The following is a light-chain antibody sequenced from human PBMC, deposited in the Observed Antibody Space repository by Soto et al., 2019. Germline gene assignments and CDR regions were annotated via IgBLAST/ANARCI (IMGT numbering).Light chain of an antibody. J-gene: IGKJ2*01. CDR1: QSVSNDY. V-gene: IGKV3-20*01. CDR2: GAS. Sequence: EIVLTQSPGTLSLSPGDRATLSCRASQSVSNDYLAWYQQKPGQAPRLLIYGASSRATGIPDRFSGSGSGTEFTITISRLEPEYFAVYYCRYYDNSPAMYTFGQGTKLEIK. CDR3: RYYDNSPAMYT.